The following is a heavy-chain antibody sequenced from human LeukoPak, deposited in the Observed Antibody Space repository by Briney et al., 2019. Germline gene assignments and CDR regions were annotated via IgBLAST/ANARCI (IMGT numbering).Heavy chain of an antibody. V-gene: IGHV3-23*01. Sequence: SGGSLRLSCAASGFTVSSNYMSWVRQAPGKGLEWVSAISGSGGSTYYADSVKGRFTISRDNSKNTLYLQMNSLRAEDTAVYYCANQIVVAALDYYGMDVWGQGTTVTVSS. CDR3: ANQIVVAALDYYGMDV. CDR2: ISGSGGST. CDR1: GFTVSSNY. J-gene: IGHJ6*02. D-gene: IGHD3-22*01.